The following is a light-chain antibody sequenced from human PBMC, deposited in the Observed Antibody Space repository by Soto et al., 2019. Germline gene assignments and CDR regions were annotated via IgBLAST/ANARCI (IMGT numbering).Light chain of an antibody. CDR2: GAS. CDR1: QSVFSY. Sequence: EIVMTQSPATLSVSPGERATLSCRASQSVFSYLAWYQQKPGQAPRLLIYGASTRATGIPARFSGSGSGTELTLTISSLQSEDFAVYYCLQYNNWPPATFGQGTRLEIK. V-gene: IGKV3-15*01. J-gene: IGKJ5*01. CDR3: LQYNNWPPAT.